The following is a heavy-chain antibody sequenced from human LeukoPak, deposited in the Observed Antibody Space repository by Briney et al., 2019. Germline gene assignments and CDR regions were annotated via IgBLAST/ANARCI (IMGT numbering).Heavy chain of an antibody. CDR1: GGSFSGYY. V-gene: IGHV4-34*01. CDR3: ARGITMIVVGPFDP. D-gene: IGHD3-22*01. CDR2: INHSGST. J-gene: IGHJ5*02. Sequence: SETLSLTCAVYGGSFSGYYWSWIRQPPGKGLEWIGEINHSGSTNYNPSLKSRVTISVDTSKNQFSLKLSSVTAADTAVYYCARGITMIVVGPFDPWGQGTLVIVSS.